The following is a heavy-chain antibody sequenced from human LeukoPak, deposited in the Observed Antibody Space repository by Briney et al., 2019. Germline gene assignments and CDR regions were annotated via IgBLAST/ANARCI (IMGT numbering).Heavy chain of an antibody. Sequence: PGGSLRLSCAASGFTFSSYAMSWVRQAPGKGLEWVAVISYDGSNEYYADSVKGRFTISRDNSKNTLYLQMNSLRGADTAVYYCARDKTFIATTTTGYFEYWGQGTLVTVFS. CDR2: ISYDGSNE. D-gene: IGHD5-12*01. V-gene: IGHV3-30-3*01. CDR3: ARDKTFIATTTTGYFEY. CDR1: GFTFSSYA. J-gene: IGHJ4*02.